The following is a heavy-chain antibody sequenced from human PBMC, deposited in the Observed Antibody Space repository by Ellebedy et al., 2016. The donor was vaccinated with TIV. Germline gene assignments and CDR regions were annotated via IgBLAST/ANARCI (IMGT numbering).Heavy chain of an antibody. CDR1: GESFSGYY. J-gene: IGHJ6*03. CDR3: ARHLGVEGSSWYYYYYMDV. V-gene: IGHV4-34*01. CDR2: IYYSGST. Sequence: SETLSLXXAVYGESFSGYYWTWIRQPPGKGLEWIGSIYYSGSTYYNPSLKSRVTISVDTSKNQFSLKLSSVTAADTAVYYCARHLGVEGSSWYYYYYMDVWGKGTTVTVSS. D-gene: IGHD6-6*01.